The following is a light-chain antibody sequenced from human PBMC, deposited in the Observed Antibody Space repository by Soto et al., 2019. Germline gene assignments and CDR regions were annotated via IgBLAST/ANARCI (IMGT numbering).Light chain of an antibody. CDR2: GAS. V-gene: IGKV3-15*01. CDR3: QQYNNWLALT. J-gene: IGKJ4*01. CDR1: QSVSSN. Sequence: EIVLTQSPGTLSLSPGERATLSCRASQSVSSNLAWYQQKPGQTPRLLIYGASTRATGIPVRFSGSGSGTEFTLTISSLQSEDFAVYYCQQYNNWLALTFGGGTKVDIK.